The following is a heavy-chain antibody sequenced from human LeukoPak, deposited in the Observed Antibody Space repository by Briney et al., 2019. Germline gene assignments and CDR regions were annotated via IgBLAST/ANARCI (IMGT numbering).Heavy chain of an antibody. CDR3: ARVYYSRSYDYWYFDL. D-gene: IGHD6-13*01. CDR2: IYYSGNT. J-gene: IGHJ2*01. Sequence: PSEPLSLTCTVSGGSISSYYWSWIRQPPGKGLEWIGYIYYSGNTNYNPSLKSRVTISVDTSKNQFSLKLSSVTAADAAVYYCARVYYSRSYDYWYFDLWGRGTLVTVSS. V-gene: IGHV4-59*01. CDR1: GGSISSYY.